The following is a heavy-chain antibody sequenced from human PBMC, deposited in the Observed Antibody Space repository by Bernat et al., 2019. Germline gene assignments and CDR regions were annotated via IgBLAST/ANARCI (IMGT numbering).Heavy chain of an antibody. CDR1: RGSLSGYY. CDR2: INHSGGT. J-gene: IGHJ3*01. Sequence: QVQLQQWGAGLLKPSGTLSLTCAVYRGSLSGYYWSWIRQPPGKGLGWIGEINHSGGTNYNPSLKSRVTISVDTSKSQFSLTLNSVTADDTAVYYCAKRGFPRAFDVWGQGTMVTFSS. V-gene: IGHV4-34*01. D-gene: IGHD2/OR15-2a*01. CDR3: AKRGFPRAFDV.